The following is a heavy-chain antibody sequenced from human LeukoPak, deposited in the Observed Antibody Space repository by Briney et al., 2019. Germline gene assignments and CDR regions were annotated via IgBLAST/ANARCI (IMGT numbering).Heavy chain of an antibody. CDR2: ITSSSSTI. J-gene: IGHJ4*02. CDR3: ARDLSYYGSGIDF. CDR1: GFTFSDYY. V-gene: IGHV3-11*04. D-gene: IGHD3-10*01. Sequence: GGSLRLSCAASGFTFSDYYMSWVRQAPGKGLEWVADITSSSSTIYYADSVKGRFTISRDNAKNSLHLQINSLRAEDTAVYYCARDLSYYGSGIDFWGQGTLVTVSS.